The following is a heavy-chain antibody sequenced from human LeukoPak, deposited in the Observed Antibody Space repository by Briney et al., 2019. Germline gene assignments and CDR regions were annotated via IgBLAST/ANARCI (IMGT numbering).Heavy chain of an antibody. V-gene: IGHV3-74*01. Sequence: GGSLRLSCAASEFTFSRYWMHWVRQAPGKGLVWVARIISDGSYTNYADSVKGRFTISRDNSKNTLYLQMNSLRAEDTAVYYCAKEARSGYVGYWGQGTLVTVSS. CDR1: EFTFSRYW. D-gene: IGHD1-26*01. CDR3: AKEARSGYVGY. J-gene: IGHJ4*02. CDR2: IISDGSYT.